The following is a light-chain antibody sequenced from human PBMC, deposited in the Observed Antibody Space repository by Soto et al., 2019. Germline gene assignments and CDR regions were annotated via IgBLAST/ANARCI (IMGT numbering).Light chain of an antibody. Sequence: DIQMTQSPSSLSASVGDRVTITCRASQSISSYLNWYQQKPGKAPKLLIYAASSLQSGVPSRFSRIRSGTEFTHALSSLQPEDFATYYCQQSYTTPWTFGQGTKVEIK. CDR3: QQSYTTPWT. V-gene: IGKV1-39*01. CDR1: QSISSY. CDR2: AAS. J-gene: IGKJ1*01.